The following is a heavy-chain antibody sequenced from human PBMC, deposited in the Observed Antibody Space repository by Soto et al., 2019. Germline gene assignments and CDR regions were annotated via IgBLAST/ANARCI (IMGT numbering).Heavy chain of an antibody. CDR2: IYYSGST. V-gene: IGHV4-59*01. J-gene: IGHJ6*02. CDR1: GGSISSYY. D-gene: IGHD3-10*01. CDR3: ARLLRHKTYYYGSGSYSYGGMDV. Sequence: KPSETLSLTCTVSGGSISSYYWSWIRQPPGKGLEWIGYIYYSGSTNYNPSLKSRVTISVDTSKNQFSLKLSSVTAADTAVYYCARLLRHKTYYYGSGSYSYGGMDVWGQGTTVTVSS.